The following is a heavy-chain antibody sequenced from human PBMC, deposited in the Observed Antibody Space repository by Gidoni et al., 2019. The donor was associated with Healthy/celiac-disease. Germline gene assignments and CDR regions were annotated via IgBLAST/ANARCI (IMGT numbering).Heavy chain of an antibody. CDR3: ARDRVAAAGTSHWFDP. CDR2: INPNSGGT. CDR1: GYTFTGYY. Sequence: QVQLVQSGAEVKKPGASVKVSCKASGYTFTGYYMHWVRQAPGQGLEWMGWINPNSGGTNDAQKFQGRVTMTRDTSSSTAYMELSRLRSNDTAVDYCARDRVAAAGTSHWFDPWGQGTLVTVSS. V-gene: IGHV1-2*02. J-gene: IGHJ5*02. D-gene: IGHD6-13*01.